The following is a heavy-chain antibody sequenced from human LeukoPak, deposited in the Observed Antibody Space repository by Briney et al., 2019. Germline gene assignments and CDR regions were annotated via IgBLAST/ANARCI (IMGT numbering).Heavy chain of an antibody. CDR1: GFSFSDNS. Sequence: PGGSLRLSCAASGFSFSDNSMTWVRQAPGKGLEWVSYISSSSSTIYYADSVKGRFTISRDNAKNSLYLQMNSLRAEDTAVYYCARRADFGGYSGYVDYYYMDVWGKGTTVTVSS. CDR3: ARRADFGGYSGYVDYYYMDV. V-gene: IGHV3-48*01. D-gene: IGHD5-12*01. J-gene: IGHJ6*03. CDR2: ISSSSSTI.